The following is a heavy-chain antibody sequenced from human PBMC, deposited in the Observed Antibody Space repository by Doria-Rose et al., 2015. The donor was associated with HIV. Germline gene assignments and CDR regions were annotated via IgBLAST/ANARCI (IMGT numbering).Heavy chain of an antibody. J-gene: IGHJ4*02. CDR1: GVSLSSPGMG. V-gene: IGHV2-26*01. D-gene: IGHD6-13*01. Sequence: QVTLKESGPVLVKPTETLTLTCTVSGVSLSSPGMGVSWIRQPPGKALEWLANIFSDDDRSYNTSLKSRLAISSGTSKRQVVLTMTDRDPVDTATYYCARIKSSRWYHKYYFDFWGQGTLVIVSA. CDR3: ARIKSSRWYHKYYFDF. CDR2: IFSDDDR.